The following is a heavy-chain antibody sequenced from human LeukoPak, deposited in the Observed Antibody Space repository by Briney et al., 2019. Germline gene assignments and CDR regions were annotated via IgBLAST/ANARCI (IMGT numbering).Heavy chain of an antibody. CDR1: GYTFTSYG. J-gene: IGHJ5*02. Sequence: ASVKVSCKASGYTFTSYGISWVRQAPGQGLEWMGWITAYNGNTNYAQKLQGRVTMTTDTSTSTAYMELRSLRSDDTAVYYCARATPDTEGPITGRGVYNWFDPWGQGTLVTVSS. CDR3: ARATPDTEGPITGRGVYNWFDP. V-gene: IGHV1-18*01. CDR2: ITAYNGNT. D-gene: IGHD1-20*01.